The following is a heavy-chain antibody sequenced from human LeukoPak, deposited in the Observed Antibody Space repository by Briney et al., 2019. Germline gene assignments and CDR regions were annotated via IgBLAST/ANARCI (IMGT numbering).Heavy chain of an antibody. CDR3: ARDDVTMSLDY. Sequence: PGRSLRLSCAASGFTFSSYAMHWVRQAPGKGLEWVAVISYDGSNKYYADSVKGRFTISRDNSKNTLYLQMNSLRAEDTAVYYCARDDVTMSLDYWGQGTLVTVSS. CDR1: GFTFSSYA. CDR2: ISYDGSNK. V-gene: IGHV3-30*04. J-gene: IGHJ4*02. D-gene: IGHD3-22*01.